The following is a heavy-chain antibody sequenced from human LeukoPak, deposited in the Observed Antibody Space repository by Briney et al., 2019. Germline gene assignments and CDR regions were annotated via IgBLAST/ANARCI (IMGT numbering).Heavy chain of an antibody. D-gene: IGHD2-15*01. Sequence: GGSLRLSCTASGFTFSTYGMHWVRQAPGKGLEWVTLISYDGSTKYYSDSVKGRFTLSRDNSKNTLYLQMNSLRAEDTAVYYCARGVVCSGGSCYGVYWGQGTLVTVSS. V-gene: IGHV3-30*03. CDR2: ISYDGSTK. CDR3: ARGVVCSGGSCYGVY. J-gene: IGHJ4*02. CDR1: GFTFSTYG.